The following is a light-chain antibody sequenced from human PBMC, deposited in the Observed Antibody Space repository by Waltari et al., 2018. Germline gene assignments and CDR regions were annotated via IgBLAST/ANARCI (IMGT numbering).Light chain of an antibody. V-gene: IGKV3-20*01. CDR1: QSVSRS. CDR2: GAS. Sequence: IVLTQSPGTLSLSPGERATLSCRASQSVSRSLAWYQQKPGQAPKLLIYGASTMATDIPDRFSGSESGTDFSRSISSLEVKYFAIYFCQHYARLLGTFGQGTKVEI. CDR3: QHYARLLGT. J-gene: IGKJ1*01.